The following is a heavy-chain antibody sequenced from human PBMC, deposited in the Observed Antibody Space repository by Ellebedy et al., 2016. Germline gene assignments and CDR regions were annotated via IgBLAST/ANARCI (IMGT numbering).Heavy chain of an antibody. J-gene: IGHJ5*02. D-gene: IGHD2-2*01. CDR2: IIPILGIA. CDR3: ARDPLVVPAASITWFDP. CDR1: GGTFSSYA. V-gene: IGHV1-69*04. Sequence: SVKVSXXASGGTFSSYAISWVRQAPGQGLEWMGRIIPILGIANYAQKFQGRVTITADKSTSTAYMELSSLRSEDTAVYYCARDPLVVPAASITWFDPWGQGTLVTVSS.